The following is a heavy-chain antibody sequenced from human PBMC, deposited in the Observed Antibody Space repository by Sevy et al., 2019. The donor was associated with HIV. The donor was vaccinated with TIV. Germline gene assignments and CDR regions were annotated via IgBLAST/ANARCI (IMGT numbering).Heavy chain of an antibody. D-gene: IGHD6-19*01. J-gene: IGHJ4*02. CDR1: GDSVSRNGAA. CDR3: ARTVAGVYYFDY. Sequence: SRTLSLTCVISGDSVSRNGAAWSWIRQSPSRGLEWLGRSYYRSTWHKDYAISVKSRLTITPDTSKNQFFLQLNSVTPEDTAMYYCARTVAGVYYFDYWGQGTLVTVSS. V-gene: IGHV6-1*01. CDR2: SYYRSTWHK.